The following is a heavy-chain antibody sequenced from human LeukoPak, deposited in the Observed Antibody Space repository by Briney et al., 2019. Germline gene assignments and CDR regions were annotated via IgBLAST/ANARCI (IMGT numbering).Heavy chain of an antibody. V-gene: IGHV3-48*02. CDR2: ISGGSSTI. D-gene: IGHD3-16*01. CDR3: ARTRVIWGRSFDM. Sequence: PGGSLRLSCAASGFTFSNYNMNWVRQAPGKGLEWVSDISGGSSTIYYADSVKGRFTISRDNAKNSLSLQMNSLRDEDTAVYFCARTRVIWGRSFDMWGQGTMVTVSS. CDR1: GFTFSNYN. J-gene: IGHJ3*02.